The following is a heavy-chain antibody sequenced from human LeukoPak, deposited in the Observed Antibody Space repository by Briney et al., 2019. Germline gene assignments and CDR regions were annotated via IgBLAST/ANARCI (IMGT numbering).Heavy chain of an antibody. J-gene: IGHJ4*02. Sequence: ASVKVSCKASGGTFSSYAISWVRQAPGQGLEWMGWMNPNSGNTGYAQKFQGRVTITRNTSISTAYMELSSLRSEDTAVYYCARGLTRFWSGYTYWGQGTLVTVSS. V-gene: IGHV1-8*03. CDR1: GGTFSSYA. CDR2: MNPNSGNT. CDR3: ARGLTRFWSGYTY. D-gene: IGHD3-3*01.